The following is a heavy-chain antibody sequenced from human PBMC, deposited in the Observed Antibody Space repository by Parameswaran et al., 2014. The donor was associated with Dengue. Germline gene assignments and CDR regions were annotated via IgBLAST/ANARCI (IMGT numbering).Heavy chain of an antibody. J-gene: IGHJ4*02. D-gene: IGHD6-13*01. CDR3: ARGGWQQLIPLDY. V-gene: IGHV3-74*01. CDR2: INSDGSST. Sequence: VRQAPGKGLVWVSRINSDGSSTSYADSVKGRFTISRDNAKNTLYLQMNSLRAGDTAVYYCARGGWQQLIPLDYWGQGTLVTVSS.